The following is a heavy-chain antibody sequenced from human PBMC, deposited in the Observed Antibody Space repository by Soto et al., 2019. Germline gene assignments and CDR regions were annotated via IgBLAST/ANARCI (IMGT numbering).Heavy chain of an antibody. J-gene: IGHJ5*02. CDR3: ARGRSFSYDSTPPPMFDP. CDR2: IGTLSDT. CDR1: GFAFSTFD. V-gene: IGHV3-13*01. D-gene: IGHD3-10*01. Sequence: GGSLRLSCAGSGFAFSTFDIHWVRQAPGEGLEWVSGIGTLSDTFYAASVQGRFTISRQNAKNSVYLQMNSLGAGDTAFYYCARGRSFSYDSTPPPMFDPWGQGTLVTVSS.